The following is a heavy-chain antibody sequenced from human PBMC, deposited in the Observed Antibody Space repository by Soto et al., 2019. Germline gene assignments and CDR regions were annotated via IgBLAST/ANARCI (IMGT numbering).Heavy chain of an antibody. CDR1: GGSISGSSYY. D-gene: IGHD6-19*01. CDR3: ARLVAVDGTGYYYGMDV. Sequence: PSYALSLTCTVAGGSISGSSYYWGWIRQPPGKGLEWIGSIYYSVGTYYNPSLKSRVTISVDTSKNQFSLKLSSVTAADTAVFYCARLVAVDGTGYYYGMDVWGQGTTVTGSS. J-gene: IGHJ6*02. V-gene: IGHV4-39*01. CDR2: IYYSVGT.